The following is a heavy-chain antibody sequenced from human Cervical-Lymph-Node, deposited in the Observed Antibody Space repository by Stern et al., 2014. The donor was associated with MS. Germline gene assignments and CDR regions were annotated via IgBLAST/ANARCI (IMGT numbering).Heavy chain of an antibody. D-gene: IGHD2-8*02. Sequence: VQLVESGPGLVKPSETLSLTCAVSGDSISSYTHYWAWIRQPPGKGLEWIGSVYASGATYYNPSLKRPVTIPVDTSKNHFSLGLTSVTAADTAVYYCAKHACTGAACPFDLWGQGTLVTVSS. J-gene: IGHJ4*02. V-gene: IGHV4-39*01. CDR1: GDSISSYTHY. CDR2: VYASGAT. CDR3: AKHACTGAACPFDL.